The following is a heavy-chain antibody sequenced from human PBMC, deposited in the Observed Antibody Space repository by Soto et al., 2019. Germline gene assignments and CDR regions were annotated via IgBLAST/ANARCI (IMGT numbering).Heavy chain of an antibody. CDR1: GFTPTTTP. CDR3: AKGKSSNYVSHAFDV. J-gene: IGHJ3*01. V-gene: IGHV3-23*01. Sequence: GGSLRLSCAGSGFTPTTTPLSWVRQPPGKGLEWVSGISGGGGSIHYVDSVKGRFTISRDNSKNTLYLQMDSLRGEDTAVYYCAKGKSSNYVSHAFDVWGQGTMVTVSS. D-gene: IGHD3-10*02. CDR2: ISGGGGSI.